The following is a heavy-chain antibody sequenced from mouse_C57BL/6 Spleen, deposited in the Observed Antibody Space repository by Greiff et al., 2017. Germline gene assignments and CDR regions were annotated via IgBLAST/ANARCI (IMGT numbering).Heavy chain of an antibody. CDR2: IHPNSGST. CDR1: GYTFTSYW. CDR3: ATGTWYFDV. V-gene: IGHV1-64*01. D-gene: IGHD4-1*01. Sequence: QVHVKQSGAELVKPGASVKLSCKASGYTFTSYWMHWVKQRPGQGLEWIGMIHPNSGSTNYNEKFKSKATLTVDKSSSTAYMQLSSLTSEDSAVYYCATGTWYFDVWGTGTTVTVSS. J-gene: IGHJ1*03.